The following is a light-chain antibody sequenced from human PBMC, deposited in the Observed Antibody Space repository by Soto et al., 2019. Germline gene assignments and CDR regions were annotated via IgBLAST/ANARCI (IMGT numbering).Light chain of an antibody. CDR2: AAS. CDR3: QQSYSTPYT. Sequence: DIQMTKSPSSLSASLGDRVTITCRAGQSISSYLNWYQQKPGKAPNLLIYAASTLQSGVSSRFSGSGSGTDFTLTISSLQPEDFAAYFCQQSYSTPYTFGQGTKLEIK. V-gene: IGKV1-39*01. CDR1: QSISSY. J-gene: IGKJ2*01.